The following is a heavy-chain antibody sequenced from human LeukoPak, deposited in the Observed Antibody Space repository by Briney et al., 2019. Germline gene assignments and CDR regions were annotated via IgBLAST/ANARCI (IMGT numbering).Heavy chain of an antibody. CDR2: IIPIFGTA. J-gene: IGHJ3*02. CDR1: GGTFSSYA. CDR3: TTGARSSYDYGVPADAFDI. Sequence: ASVKVSCKASGGTFSSYAISWVRQAPGQGLEWMGRIIPIFGTANYAQKFQGRVTITADESTSTAYMELSSLRSEDTAVYYCTTGARSSYDYGVPADAFDIWGQGTMVTVSS. D-gene: IGHD4-17*01. V-gene: IGHV1-69*13.